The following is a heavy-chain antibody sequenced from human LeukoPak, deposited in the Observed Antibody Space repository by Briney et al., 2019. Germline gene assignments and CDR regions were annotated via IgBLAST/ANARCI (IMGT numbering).Heavy chain of an antibody. Sequence: SQTLSLTCAVSGGSISSGGYSWSWIRQPPGKGLEWIGYIYHSGSTYYNPSLKSRVTISVDTSKNQFSLKLSSVTAADTAAYYCARNPLWLGDFDYWGQGTLVTVSS. V-gene: IGHV4-30-2*01. CDR1: GGSISSGGYS. D-gene: IGHD3-10*01. J-gene: IGHJ4*02. CDR2: IYHSGST. CDR3: ARNPLWLGDFDY.